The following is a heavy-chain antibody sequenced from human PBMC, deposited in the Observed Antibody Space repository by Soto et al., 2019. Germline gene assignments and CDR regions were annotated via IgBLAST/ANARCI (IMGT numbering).Heavy chain of an antibody. CDR1: GFTFSSYS. V-gene: IGHV3-21*01. D-gene: IGHD4-17*01. CDR2: ISSSSSYI. Sequence: GGSLRLSCAASGFTFSSYSMNWVRQAPGKGLEWVSSISSSSSYIYYADSVKGRFTISRDNAKNSLYLQMNSLRAEDTAVYYCASLELSYGDYGEDFDYWGQGTLVTVSS. J-gene: IGHJ4*02. CDR3: ASLELSYGDYGEDFDY.